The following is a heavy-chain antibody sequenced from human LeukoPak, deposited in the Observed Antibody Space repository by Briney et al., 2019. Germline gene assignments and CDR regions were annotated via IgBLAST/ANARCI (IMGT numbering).Heavy chain of an antibody. CDR1: GFTFDDYG. J-gene: IGHJ4*02. CDR2: IWYDGSNK. D-gene: IGHD5-12*01. V-gene: IGHV3-33*08. Sequence: GGSLRLSCAASGFTFDDYGMSWVRQAPGKGLEWVAVIWYDGSNKYYADSVKGRFTISRDNSKNTLYLQMNSLRAEDTAVYYCARQAYLRWLQSTFDYWGQGTLVTVSS. CDR3: ARQAYLRWLQSTFDY.